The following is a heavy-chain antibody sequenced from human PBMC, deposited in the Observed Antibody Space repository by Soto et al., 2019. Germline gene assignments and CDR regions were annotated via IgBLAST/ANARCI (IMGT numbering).Heavy chain of an antibody. CDR1: GFTFSSYW. J-gene: IGHJ6*02. D-gene: IGHD3-3*01. CDR3: ARAEWLFTNYYYYGMDV. V-gene: IGHV3-74*01. CDR2: INSDGSST. Sequence: PGGSLRLSCAASGFTFSSYWMHWVRQAPGKGLVWVSRINSDGSSTSYADSVKGRFAISRDNAKNTLYLQMNSLRAEDTAVYYCARAEWLFTNYYYYGMDVWGQGTTVTVSS.